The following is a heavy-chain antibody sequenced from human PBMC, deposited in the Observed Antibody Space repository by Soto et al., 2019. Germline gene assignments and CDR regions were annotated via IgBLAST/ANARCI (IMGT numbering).Heavy chain of an antibody. CDR2: IAPDGSQI. CDR1: GFGFGGKT. V-gene: IGHV3-30-3*01. D-gene: IGHD2-2*02. Sequence: GGSLRLSCAASGFGFGGKTMYWVRQTPGRGLEWVALIAPDGSQIYYADSVKGRFTISRDNSKNTLYLQMDSLRAEDTSLYLCATDIHATWLLNSWGQGPLVPVSS. CDR3: ATDIHATWLLNS. J-gene: IGHJ4*02.